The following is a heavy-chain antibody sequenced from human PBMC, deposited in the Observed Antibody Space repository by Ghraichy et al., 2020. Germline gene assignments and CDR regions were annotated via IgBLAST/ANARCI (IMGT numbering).Heavy chain of an antibody. CDR2: INAGNGNT. V-gene: IGHV1-3*01. D-gene: IGHD3-3*01. Sequence: ASVKVSCKASGYTFTSYAMHWVRQAPGQRLEWMGWINAGNGNTKYSQKFQGRVTITRDTSASTAYMELSSLRSEDTAVYYCARDSVWSGSYFDCWGQGTLVTVSS. CDR3: ARDSVWSGSYFDC. CDR1: GYTFTSYA. J-gene: IGHJ4*02.